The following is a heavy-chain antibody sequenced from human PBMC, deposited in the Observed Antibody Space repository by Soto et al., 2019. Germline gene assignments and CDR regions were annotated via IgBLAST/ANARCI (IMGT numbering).Heavy chain of an antibody. Sequence: QVQLVQSGAEVKKPGASVKVSCKASGYTFTSYGISWVRQAPGQGLEWMGWISAYNGNTNYAQKLQGRVTMTTDTSTSTAYMELRSLRSDDTAVYYCARDLSSTYGSGCEPYYYYGMDVWGQGTTVTVSS. J-gene: IGHJ6*02. V-gene: IGHV1-18*01. CDR1: GYTFTSYG. CDR3: ARDLSSTYGSGCEPYYYYGMDV. D-gene: IGHD6-19*01. CDR2: ISAYNGNT.